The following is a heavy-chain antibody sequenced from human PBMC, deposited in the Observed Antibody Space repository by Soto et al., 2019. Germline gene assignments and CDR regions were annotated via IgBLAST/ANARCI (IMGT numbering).Heavy chain of an antibody. Sequence: QVQLQESGPGLVKPSQTLSLTCTVSGGSISSGDYYWSWMRQPPGKGLEWIGHIYYSGTTYYNPSLKSRVTIAVDTAKNQFSLMLSSVTAADTAVYYCARVWHSSGWDWGQGTLVTVSS. CDR2: IYYSGTT. CDR3: ARVWHSSGWD. CDR1: GGSISSGDYY. J-gene: IGHJ4*02. V-gene: IGHV4-30-4*01. D-gene: IGHD3-22*01.